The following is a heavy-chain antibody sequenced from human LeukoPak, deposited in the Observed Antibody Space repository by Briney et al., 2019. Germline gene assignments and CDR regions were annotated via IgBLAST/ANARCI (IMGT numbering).Heavy chain of an antibody. CDR3: ARDRKYYYDSSGYYIDY. CDR2: INHSGST. CDR1: GGPFSGYY. D-gene: IGHD3-22*01. J-gene: IGHJ4*02. Sequence: PSETLSLTCAVYGGPFSGYYWSWIRQPPGKGLEWIGEINHSGSTNYNPSLKSRVTISVDTPKNQFSLKLSSVTAADTAVYYCARDRKYYYDSSGYYIDYWGQGTLVTVSS. V-gene: IGHV4-34*01.